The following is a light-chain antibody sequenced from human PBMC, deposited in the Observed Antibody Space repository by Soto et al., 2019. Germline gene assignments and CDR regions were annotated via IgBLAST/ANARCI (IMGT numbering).Light chain of an antibody. CDR1: SSNIGADHD. J-gene: IGLJ2*01. V-gene: IGLV1-40*01. Sequence: QAVVTQPPSVSGAPGERVTISCTGSSSNIGADHDVHWYQQFPGTAPKLLIYGNNNRPSGVPDRFSGSKSGTSASLAITGLRAEDEADYYCQSYDSSLRVFGGGTKLTVL. CDR3: QSYDSSLRV. CDR2: GNN.